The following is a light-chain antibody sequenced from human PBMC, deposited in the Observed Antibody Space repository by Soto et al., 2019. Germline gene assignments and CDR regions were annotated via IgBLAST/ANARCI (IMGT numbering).Light chain of an antibody. CDR3: QQYGSSPPGA. CDR2: GAS. Sequence: EIVLTQSPGTLSLSPGERATLSCRASQSVSSSYLAWYQQKPGQAPRLLIDGASSRATGIPDRFSGSGSGTDFTLTISRLEPEDFAVYYCQQYGSSPPGAFGPGTKVDIK. J-gene: IGKJ3*01. V-gene: IGKV3-20*01. CDR1: QSVSSSY.